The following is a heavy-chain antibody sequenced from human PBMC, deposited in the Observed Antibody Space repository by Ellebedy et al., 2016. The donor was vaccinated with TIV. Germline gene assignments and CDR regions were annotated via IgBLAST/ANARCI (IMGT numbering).Heavy chain of an antibody. Sequence: GESLKISCTMSGFNFNTYAMSWFRQAPGKGLEWVSGLGISAYPKYYAVSVKGRFTISRDNAKNTTHLYISNLRAEDTAIYYCANHVASRVVDASDFWGQGTLVTVSS. J-gene: IGHJ3*01. V-gene: IGHV3-23*01. CDR3: ANHVASRVVDASDF. CDR2: LGISAYPK. CDR1: GFNFNTYA.